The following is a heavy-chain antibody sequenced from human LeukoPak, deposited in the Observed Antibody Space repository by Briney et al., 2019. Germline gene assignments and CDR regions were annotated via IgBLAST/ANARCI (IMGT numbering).Heavy chain of an antibody. CDR3: ARGRFSGWCRGYFDY. V-gene: IGHV1-18*01. CDR2: ISAYNGNT. D-gene: IGHD6-19*01. J-gene: IGHJ4*02. Sequence: ASVKVSCKASGYTFTSYGISWVRQAPGQRLEWMGWISAYNGNTNYAQKLQGRVTMTTDTSTSTAYMELRSLRSDDTAVYYCARGRFSGWCRGYFDYWGQGTLVTVSS. CDR1: GYTFTSYG.